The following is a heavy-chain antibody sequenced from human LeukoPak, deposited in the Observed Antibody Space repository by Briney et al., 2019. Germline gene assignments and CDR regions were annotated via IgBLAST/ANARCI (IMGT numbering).Heavy chain of an antibody. V-gene: IGHV4-38-2*02. CDR3: ARDRRSSSPYYYYYMDV. J-gene: IGHJ6*03. D-gene: IGHD6-6*01. CDR2: IYHSGST. Sequence: SETLSLTCTVSGYSISSGYYWGWIRQPPGKGLEWIGSIYHSGSTYYNPSLKSRVTISVDTSKNQFSLKLSSVPAADTAVYYCARDRRSSSPYYYYYMDVWGKGTTVTVSS. CDR1: GYSISSGYY.